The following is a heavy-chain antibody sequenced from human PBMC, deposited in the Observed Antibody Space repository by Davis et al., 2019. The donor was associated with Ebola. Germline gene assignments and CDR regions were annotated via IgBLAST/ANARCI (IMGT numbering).Heavy chain of an antibody. D-gene: IGHD3-22*01. V-gene: IGHV3-23*01. CDR3: AKGSYDSSGSV. CDR2: ISGGGGST. J-gene: IGHJ4*02. Sequence: GGSLRLSCTASGFTFSTYAMSWVRQAPGKGLEWVSAISGGGGSTYYADSVKGRLTISRDNSRNTLYLQMISLRVEDTAVYYCAKGSYDSSGSVWGQGALVTVSS. CDR1: GFTFSTYA.